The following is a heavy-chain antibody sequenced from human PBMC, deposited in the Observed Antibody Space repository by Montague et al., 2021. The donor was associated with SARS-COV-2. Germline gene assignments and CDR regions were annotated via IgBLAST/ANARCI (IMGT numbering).Heavy chain of an antibody. J-gene: IGHJ4*02. CDR3: ARDHGSGWFTFDY. D-gene: IGHD6-19*01. CDR1: GLTFSSYW. V-gene: IGHV3-7*03. Sequence: SLRLSCAASGLTFSSYWMSWVRQAPGKGLEWVANIKQDGREKYYVDSVKGRFTISRDNAKNSLYLQMNSLRAEDTAVYYCARDHGSGWFTFDYWGQGTLVTVSS. CDR2: IKQDGREK.